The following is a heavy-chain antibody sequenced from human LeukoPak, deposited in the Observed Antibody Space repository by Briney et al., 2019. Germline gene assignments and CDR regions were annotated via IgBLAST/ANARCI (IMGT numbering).Heavy chain of an antibody. D-gene: IGHD3-22*01. CDR3: ARDEARYSSGYYPDWFDP. J-gene: IGHJ5*02. V-gene: IGHV1-18*01. CDR1: GYTFTSCG. Sequence: ASVKVSCKASGYTFTSCGFSWVRQAPGPGLEWMGWISGYNGYTHYAHNLQGRVTMTTDTSTSTAYMELRSLRSDDTAVYYCARDEARYSSGYYPDWFDPWGQGTLVTVSS. CDR2: ISGYNGYT.